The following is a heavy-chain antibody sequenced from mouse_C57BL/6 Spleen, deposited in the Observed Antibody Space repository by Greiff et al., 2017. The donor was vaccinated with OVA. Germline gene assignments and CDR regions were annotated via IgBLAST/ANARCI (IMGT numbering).Heavy chain of an antibody. Sequence: EVKVVESGGGLVKPGGSLKLSCPASGFTFSDYGMHWVRQAPEKGLEWVAYISRGSSTIYYADTVKGRFTISRDNAKNTLFLQMTSLRSEDTAMYYCARSLGGDFDVWGTGTTVTVAS. V-gene: IGHV5-17*01. CDR2: ISRGSSTI. CDR3: ARSLGGDFDV. J-gene: IGHJ1*03. CDR1: GFTFSDYG.